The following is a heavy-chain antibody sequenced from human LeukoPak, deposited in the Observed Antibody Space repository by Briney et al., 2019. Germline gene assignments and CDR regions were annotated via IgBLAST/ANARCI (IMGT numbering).Heavy chain of an antibody. J-gene: IGHJ4*02. CDR1: GYTFTGYY. V-gene: IGHV1-2*06. CDR3: ARGPPLGYCSSTSCYYHY. Sequence: ASVKVSCKASGYTFTGYYMHWVRQAPGQGLEWMGRINPNSGGTNYAQKFQGRVTMTTDTSTSTAYMELRSLRSDDTAVYYCARGPPLGYCSSTSCYYHYWGQGTLVTVSS. CDR2: INPNSGGT. D-gene: IGHD2-2*01.